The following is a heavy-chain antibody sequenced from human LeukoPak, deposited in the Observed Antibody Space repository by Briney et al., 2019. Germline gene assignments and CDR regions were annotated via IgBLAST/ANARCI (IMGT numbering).Heavy chain of an antibody. J-gene: IGHJ4*02. D-gene: IGHD4-17*01. Sequence: GGSLSLSCTVAVFTVSSNSMSWVRQASGKGLEWVSFIYSGGNTHYSDSVKGRFTISRDNSKNTLYLQMNSLRAEDTAVYYCARRAGEYSHPYDYWGQGTLVTVSS. CDR2: IYSGGNT. V-gene: IGHV3-53*01. CDR1: VFTVSSNS. CDR3: ARRAGEYSHPYDY.